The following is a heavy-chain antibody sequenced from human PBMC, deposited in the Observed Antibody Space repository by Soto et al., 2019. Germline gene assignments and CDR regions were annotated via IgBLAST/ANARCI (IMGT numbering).Heavy chain of an antibody. V-gene: IGHV3-53*01. CDR2: IYSRGST. CDR3: ARSGSYVNGFDF. J-gene: IGHJ4*02. CDR1: GFCVSSHF. Sequence: PAQSLRPSWVAAGFCVSSHFMNWVRQVSGEGLEWVAVIYSRGSTFNANSVKGRFTVSRDLSKNTEYLQMNSLKVDDTAVYFLARSGSYVNGFDFWGQGTQVTVSS. D-gene: IGHD1-26*01.